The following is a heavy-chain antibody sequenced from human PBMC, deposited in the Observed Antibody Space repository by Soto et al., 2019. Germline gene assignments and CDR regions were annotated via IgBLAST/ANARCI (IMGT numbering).Heavy chain of an antibody. CDR3: AAAYPTYFDWLLWDVYYYYGMDV. J-gene: IGHJ6*02. Sequence: ASVKVSCKASVFTFTSSAVHWVRQARGQRLEWIGWIVVGSGNTNYAQKFQERVTITRDMSTSTAYMELSSLRSEDTAVYYCAAAYPTYFDWLLWDVYYYYGMDVWGQGTTVTVSS. D-gene: IGHD3-9*01. CDR1: VFTFTSSA. V-gene: IGHV1-58*01. CDR2: IVVGSGNT.